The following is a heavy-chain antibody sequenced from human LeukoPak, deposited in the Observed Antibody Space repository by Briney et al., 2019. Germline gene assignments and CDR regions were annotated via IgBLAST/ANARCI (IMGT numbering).Heavy chain of an antibody. J-gene: IGHJ4*02. CDR3: ARGNYYGSDVTIDY. Sequence: GASVKVSCKASGYTFTGYYIHWVRQAPGQGFEWMGWINPNSGGTNYAQKFQGRVTMTRDTSISTAYMELSRLRSDDTAVYYCARGNYYGSDVTIDYWGQGTLVTVSS. D-gene: IGHD3-10*01. CDR1: GYTFTGYY. V-gene: IGHV1-2*02. CDR2: INPNSGGT.